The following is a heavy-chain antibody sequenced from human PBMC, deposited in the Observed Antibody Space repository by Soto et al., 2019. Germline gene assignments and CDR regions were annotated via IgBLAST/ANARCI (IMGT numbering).Heavy chain of an antibody. CDR1: GGTFSSYA. J-gene: IGHJ6*02. D-gene: IGHD3-3*01. V-gene: IGHV1-69*06. CDR3: ARASRPPYDFWSGYGYYYYYYGVDV. CDR2: IIPIFGTA. Sequence: ASVKVSCKASGGTFSSYAISWVRQAPGQGLEWMGGIIPIFGTANYAQKFQGRVTITADKSTSTAYMELSSLRSEDTAVYYCARASRPPYDFWSGYGYYYYYYGVDVWGQGTTVTVSS.